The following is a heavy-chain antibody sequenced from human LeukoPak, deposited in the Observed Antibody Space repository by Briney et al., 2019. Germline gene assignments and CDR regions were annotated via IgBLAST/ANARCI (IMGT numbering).Heavy chain of an antibody. D-gene: IGHD3-22*01. J-gene: IGHJ4*02. CDR2: ISSSGGYI. Sequence: NPGGSLRLSCAASGFTFSNYGMNWVRQAPGKGLEWVSSISSSGGYIHYADSVKGRFTISRDNAKNSLYLQLDSLRAEDTALYYCARAATERLFDTSGYTPFDYWGQGTLVTVSS. CDR1: GFTFSNYG. CDR3: ARAATERLFDTSGYTPFDY. V-gene: IGHV3-21*01.